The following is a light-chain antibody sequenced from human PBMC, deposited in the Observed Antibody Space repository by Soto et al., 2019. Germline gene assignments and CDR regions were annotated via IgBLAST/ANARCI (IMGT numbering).Light chain of an antibody. J-gene: IGKJ1*01. CDR2: AAY. V-gene: IGKV1-12*01. Sequence: DIQMTQSPSSVSASVGDRATITCRARQGISSWLAWYQQKPGKAPKLLIYAAYSLQSAFQSRFSGSGSGTDCTLTISSLQPEDFGTYDGHQANCFPPTFGHGTKVVIK. CDR1: QGISSW. CDR3: HQANCFPPT.